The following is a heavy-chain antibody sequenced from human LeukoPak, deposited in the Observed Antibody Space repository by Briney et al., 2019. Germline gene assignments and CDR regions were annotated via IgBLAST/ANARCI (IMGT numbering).Heavy chain of an antibody. V-gene: IGHV2-5*01. J-gene: IGHJ3*02. CDR2: IYWNDDK. CDR3: AHRTIVVVPAAIPVLDAFDI. Sequence: ESGPTLVNPTQTLTLTCTFSGFSLSTSGVGVGWIRQPPGKALEWLALIYWNDDKRYSPSLKSRLTITKDTSKNQVVLTMTNMHPVDTATYYCAHRTIVVVPAAIPVLDAFDIWGQGTMVTVSS. CDR1: GFSLSTSGVG. D-gene: IGHD2-2*01.